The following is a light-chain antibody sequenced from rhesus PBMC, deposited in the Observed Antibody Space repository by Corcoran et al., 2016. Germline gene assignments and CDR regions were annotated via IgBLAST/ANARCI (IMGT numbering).Light chain of an antibody. Sequence: DIQMTQSPSALSASVGDRVTISCRTSENIYSDLAWYQQKPGKAPKLLIYAASSVQTGITSRFSGSGAGTDFTLTISSLQPEDAMTYDCQQHYDDPWTFGQGTKVEI. CDR3: QQHYDDPWT. CDR2: AAS. J-gene: IGKJ1*01. CDR1: ENIYSD. V-gene: IGKV1-44*03.